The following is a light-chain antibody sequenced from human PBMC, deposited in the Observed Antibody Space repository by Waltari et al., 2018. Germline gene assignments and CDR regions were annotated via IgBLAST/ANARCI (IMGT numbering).Light chain of an antibody. Sequence: QSVLTQPPSASGTPGQRVTLSCSGSYSNVGANVVTWYQHLPGTAPKLLIYRNDRRPSGVPDRFSASKSGTSASLAISGLRPEDEADYYCASWDDSLNGRWVFGGGTKLTVL. CDR3: ASWDDSLNGRWV. CDR2: RND. J-gene: IGLJ2*01. CDR1: YSNVGANV. V-gene: IGLV1-44*01.